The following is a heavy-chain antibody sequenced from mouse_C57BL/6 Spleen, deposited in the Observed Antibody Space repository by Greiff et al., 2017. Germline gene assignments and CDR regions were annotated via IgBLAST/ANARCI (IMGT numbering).Heavy chain of an antibody. CDR2: IWTGGGT. CDR3: ARITTVVARYWYFDV. J-gene: IGHJ1*03. V-gene: IGHV2-9-1*01. D-gene: IGHD1-1*01. Sequence: VQLQESGPGLVAPSQSLSITCTVSGFSLTSYAISWVRQPPGKGLEWLGVIWTGGGTNYNSALKSRLSISKDNSKSQVFLKMNSLQTDDTARYYCARITTVVARYWYFDVWGTGTTVTVSS. CDR1: GFSLTSYA.